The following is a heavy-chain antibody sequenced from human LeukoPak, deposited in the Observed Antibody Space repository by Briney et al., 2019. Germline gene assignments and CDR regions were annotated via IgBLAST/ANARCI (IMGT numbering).Heavy chain of an antibody. CDR3: AGIMYLSGGWLINGDAFDI. CDR1: GFTFTAYW. V-gene: IGHV5-51*01. Sequence: TGESLKISCRASGFTFTAYWIVWVRQMPGKGLEWMGIIYPGDSDTTYSPSFQGQVTISADKSISTAYLQWSSLKASDTAMYYCAGIMYLSGGWLINGDAFDIWGQGTMVTVSS. CDR2: IYPGDSDT. D-gene: IGHD6-19*01. J-gene: IGHJ3*02.